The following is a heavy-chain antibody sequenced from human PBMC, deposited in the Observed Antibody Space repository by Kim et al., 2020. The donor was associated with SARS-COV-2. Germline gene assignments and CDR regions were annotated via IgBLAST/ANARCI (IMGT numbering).Heavy chain of an antibody. CDR3: ARQHSANWYKAWYFDL. V-gene: IGHV4-39*01. D-gene: IGHD7-27*01. Sequence: SETLSLTCGVSGGSISAPSNYWAWIRQAPGKGLEWLGCMYYAGTTHYNPSLKSRLTMSVDTSKNQFSLKLTSVTVADTGIYYCARQHSANWYKAWYFDLCGRGTLVTVSS. CDR2: MYYAGTT. J-gene: IGHJ2*01. CDR1: GGSISAPSNY.